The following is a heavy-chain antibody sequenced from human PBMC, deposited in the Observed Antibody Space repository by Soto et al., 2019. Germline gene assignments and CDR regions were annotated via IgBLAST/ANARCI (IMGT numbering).Heavy chain of an antibody. Sequence: EVQLLESGGGLVQPGGSLRLSCAASGFTFSSCGMSWVRQAPGKGLEWVSAISNSGGSTYYADSVKGRFTISRDNSKNTLYLQKNSLRAEDTAVYSCARVPIKGPGNRYYFDFWGQGTLVTVSS. CDR2: ISNSGGST. CDR1: GFTFSSCG. CDR3: ARVPIKGPGNRYYFDF. V-gene: IGHV3-23*01. J-gene: IGHJ4*02.